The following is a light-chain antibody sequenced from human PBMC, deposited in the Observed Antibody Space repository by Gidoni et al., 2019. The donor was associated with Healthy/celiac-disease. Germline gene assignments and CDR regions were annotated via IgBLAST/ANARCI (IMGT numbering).Light chain of an antibody. V-gene: IGKV1-33*01. CDR1: QDISNY. CDR3: QQYDNLLLFT. CDR2: DAS. J-gene: IGKJ3*01. Sequence: DIQMTQSPSSLSASVGDRVTITCQASQDISNYLNWYQQKPGKAPKLLIYDASNLETGVPSRFSGSVSGTDFTFTISSLQPEDIATYYCQQYDNLLLFTFGPXTKVDIK.